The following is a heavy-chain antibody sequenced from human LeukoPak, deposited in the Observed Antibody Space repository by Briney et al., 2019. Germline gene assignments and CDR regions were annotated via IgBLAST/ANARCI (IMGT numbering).Heavy chain of an antibody. V-gene: IGHV4-59*01. CDR3: ARFNSSWSYFDY. J-gene: IGHJ4*02. D-gene: IGHD6-13*01. CDR1: GGSISSYY. Sequence: PSETLSLTCTVSGGSISSYYWNWIRQPPGKGLEWIGYIYYSGSTSYNPSLKSRVTISVDTSKNQFSLKLSSVTAADTAVYYCARFNSSWSYFDYWGQGTLVTVSS. CDR2: IYYSGST.